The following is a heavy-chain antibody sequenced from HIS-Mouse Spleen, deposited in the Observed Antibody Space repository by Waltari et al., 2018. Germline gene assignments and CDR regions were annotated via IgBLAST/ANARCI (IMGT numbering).Heavy chain of an antibody. D-gene: IGHD3-10*01. J-gene: IGHJ5*02. Sequence: QVQLQESGPGLVKPSETLSLTCTVSGYSISSGYYWGWIRPPPGKGLEWIGSIYHSGSTYYNPSLKSRVTISVDTSKNQFSLKLSSVTAADTAVYYCASSVITMVRGVILNWFDPWGQGTLVTVSS. CDR3: ASSVITMVRGVILNWFDP. CDR1: GYSISSGYY. V-gene: IGHV4-38-2*02. CDR2: IYHSGST.